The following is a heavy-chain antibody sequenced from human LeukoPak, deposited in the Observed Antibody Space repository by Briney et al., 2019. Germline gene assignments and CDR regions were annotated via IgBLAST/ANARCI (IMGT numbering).Heavy chain of an antibody. CDR3: VRDRGYCSGGTCYALWDY. CDR2: IKEDGGEK. D-gene: IGHD2-15*01. CDR1: GFTFSSNA. J-gene: IGHJ4*02. V-gene: IGHV3-7*01. Sequence: GGSLRLSCAASGFTFSSNAMSWVRQAPGKGLEWVAHIKEDGGEKHYVDPVKGRFTISRDNAKNSLYLQMNSLRAEDTAMYYCVRDRGYCSGGTCYALWDYWGQGTLVTVSS.